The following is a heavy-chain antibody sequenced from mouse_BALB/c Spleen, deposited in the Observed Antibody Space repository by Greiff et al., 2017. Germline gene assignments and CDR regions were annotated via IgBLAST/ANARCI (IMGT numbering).Heavy chain of an antibody. CDR2: INSNGGST. V-gene: IGHV5-6-3*01. J-gene: IGHJ2*01. CDR1: GFTFSSYG. D-gene: IGHD4-1*01. CDR3: ARASNYYFDY. Sequence: EVQVVESGGGLVQPGGSLKLSCAASGFTFSSYGMSWVRQTPDKRLELVATINSNGGSTYYPDSVKGRFTISRDNAKNTLYLQMSSLKSEDTAMYYCARASNYYFDYWGQGTTLTVSS.